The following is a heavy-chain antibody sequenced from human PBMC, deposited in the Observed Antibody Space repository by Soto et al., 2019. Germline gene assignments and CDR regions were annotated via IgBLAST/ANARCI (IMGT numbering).Heavy chain of an antibody. CDR2: ISYDGSNK. V-gene: IGHV3-30*18. J-gene: IGHJ5*02. Sequence: LRLSCAASGFTFSSYGMHWVRQAPGKGLEWVAVISYDGSNKYYADSVKGRFTISRDNSKNTLYLQMNSLRAEDTAVYYCAKSPTTVTTSWFDPWGQGTLATVSS. CDR3: AKSPTTVTTSWFDP. CDR1: GFTFSSYG. D-gene: IGHD4-4*01.